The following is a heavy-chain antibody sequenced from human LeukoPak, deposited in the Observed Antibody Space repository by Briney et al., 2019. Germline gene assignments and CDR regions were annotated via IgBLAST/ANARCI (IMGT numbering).Heavy chain of an antibody. D-gene: IGHD1-26*01. CDR1: GGSFSGYY. Sequence: SETLSLTRAVYGGSFSGYYWSWIRQPPGKGLEWIGEINHSGSTNYNPSLKSRVTISVDTSKNQFSLKLSSVTAADTAVYYCARDIYSGSLGYWGQGTLVTVSS. CDR3: ARDIYSGSLGY. CDR2: INHSGST. V-gene: IGHV4-34*01. J-gene: IGHJ4*02.